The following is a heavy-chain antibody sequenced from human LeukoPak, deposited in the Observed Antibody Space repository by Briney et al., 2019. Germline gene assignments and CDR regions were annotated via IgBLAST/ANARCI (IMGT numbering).Heavy chain of an antibody. CDR3: ARELNGAFDP. D-gene: IGHD1-1*01. CDR2: ISSSGSTK. Sequence: GGSLRLSCAASGFTFSSYEMNWVRQAPGKGLEWVSYISSSGSTKYYADSVKGRLTISRDNAKNSLYLQMNSLRAEDTAVYYCARELNGAFDPWGQGTLVTVSS. V-gene: IGHV3-48*03. CDR1: GFTFSSYE. J-gene: IGHJ5*02.